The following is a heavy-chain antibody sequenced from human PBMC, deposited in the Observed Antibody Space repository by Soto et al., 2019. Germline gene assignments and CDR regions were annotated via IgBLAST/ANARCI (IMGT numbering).Heavy chain of an antibody. Sequence: EVQLVESGGGLVQPGGSLRLSCAASGFTFSSYWMHWVRQTPGKGLVWVSRMNSDGSRTSYADFAKGRFTISRDNAKSTVYLEMSNLRADDTAVYFCTRGDGDNYDGHGYLGRHWGQGTQVTVST. CDR3: TRGDGDNYDGHGYLGRH. CDR1: GFTFSSYW. V-gene: IGHV3-74*01. J-gene: IGHJ4*02. CDR2: MNSDGSRT. D-gene: IGHD3-22*01.